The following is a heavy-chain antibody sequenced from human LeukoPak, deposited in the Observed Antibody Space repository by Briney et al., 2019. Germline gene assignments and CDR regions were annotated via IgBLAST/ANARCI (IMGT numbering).Heavy chain of an antibody. CDR3: ARGSAEQWLVFDC. Sequence: SETLSLTCTVSGGSISSSSYYWGWIRQPPGKGLEWIGSIYYSGSTYYNPSLKSRVTISVGTSKNQLSLKLSSVTAADTAVYYCARGSAEQWLVFDCWGQGTLVTVSS. V-gene: IGHV4-39*07. J-gene: IGHJ4*02. D-gene: IGHD6-19*01. CDR2: IYYSGST. CDR1: GGSISSSSYY.